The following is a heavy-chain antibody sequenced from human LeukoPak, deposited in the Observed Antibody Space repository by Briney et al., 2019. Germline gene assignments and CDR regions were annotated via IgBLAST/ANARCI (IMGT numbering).Heavy chain of an antibody. CDR2: ISDNA. CDR1: GFTLSSYA. Sequence: GGSLRLSCAASGFTLSSYAMSWVRQTPGKGLEWVSTISDNAYYADSVKGRFTISRDNSKNTLYLQMNSLRAEDTAVYYCARANTSYGDYMGEFDYWGQGTLVTVSS. CDR3: ARANTSYGDYMGEFDY. J-gene: IGHJ4*02. V-gene: IGHV3-23*01. D-gene: IGHD4-17*01.